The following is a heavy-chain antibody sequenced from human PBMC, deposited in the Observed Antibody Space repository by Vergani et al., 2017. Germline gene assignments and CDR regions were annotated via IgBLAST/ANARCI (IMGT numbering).Heavy chain of an antibody. V-gene: IGHV3-48*03. J-gene: IGHJ4*02. Sequence: EVQLVESGGGLVQPGGSLRLSCAASGFTFSSYEMNWVRQAPGKGLEWVSYISSSGSTIYYADSVKGRFTISRDNAKNSLYLQMNSLRAEDTAVYYCASRYYDSSGYFADDYWGQGTLVTVSS. D-gene: IGHD3-22*01. CDR1: GFTFSSYE. CDR3: ASRYYDSSGYFADDY. CDR2: ISSSGSTI.